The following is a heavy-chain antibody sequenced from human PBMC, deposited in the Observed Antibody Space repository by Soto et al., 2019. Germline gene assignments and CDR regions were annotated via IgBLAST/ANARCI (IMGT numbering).Heavy chain of an antibody. CDR3: VGTGTTDDY. CDR2: IYSSGGS. CDR1: GASVSSGDYY. J-gene: IGHJ4*02. D-gene: IGHD1-1*01. Sequence: PSETLSLTCTVSGASVSSGDYYWSCIRQPPGKGLEWIGYIYSSGGSYYNPSLKGRLTISIDTSKNQFSLKLNSVTVADTAIYYCVGTGTTDDYWGRGTLVNVSS. V-gene: IGHV4-30-4*01.